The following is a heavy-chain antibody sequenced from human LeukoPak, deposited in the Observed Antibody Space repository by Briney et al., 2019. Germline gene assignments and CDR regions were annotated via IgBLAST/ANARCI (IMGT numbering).Heavy chain of an antibody. CDR2: ISSSGSTI. Sequence: GGSLRLSCAASGFTFSSYEMNWVRQAPGKGLEWVSYISSSGSTIYYADSVKGRFTISRDNAKNSLYLQMNSLRAEDTAVYYCARNSGSYSDYWGQGTLVTVSS. J-gene: IGHJ4*02. CDR1: GFTFSSYE. D-gene: IGHD1-26*01. CDR3: ARNSGSYSDY. V-gene: IGHV3-48*03.